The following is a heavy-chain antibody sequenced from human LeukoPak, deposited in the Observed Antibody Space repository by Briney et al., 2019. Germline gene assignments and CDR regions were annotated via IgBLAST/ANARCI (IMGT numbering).Heavy chain of an antibody. J-gene: IGHJ4*02. Sequence: SETLSPTCTVSGGSISSYYWSWIRQPPGKGLEWLGYIYYSGSTNYNPSLKSRVTISVDTSKNQFSLKLSSVTAADTAVYYCARGYYDSSGYYSFDYWGQGTLVTVSS. CDR3: ARGYYDSSGYYSFDY. D-gene: IGHD3-22*01. V-gene: IGHV4-59*01. CDR2: IYYSGST. CDR1: GGSISSYY.